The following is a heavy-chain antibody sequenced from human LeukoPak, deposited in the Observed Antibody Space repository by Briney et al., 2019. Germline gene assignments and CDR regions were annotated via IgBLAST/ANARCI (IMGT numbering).Heavy chain of an antibody. V-gene: IGHV1-2*02. Sequence: ASLKVSCKASGYTFTGYSMHWVRQAPGQGLEWMGWINPNSGVTNYAQKFQGRVTMTRDTSISTAYMELSSPRSDDTAVYYCARVGVEGASCYDYWGQGTLVTVSS. CDR2: INPNSGVT. J-gene: IGHJ4*02. CDR3: ARVGVEGASCYDY. D-gene: IGHD2-2*01. CDR1: GYTFTGYS.